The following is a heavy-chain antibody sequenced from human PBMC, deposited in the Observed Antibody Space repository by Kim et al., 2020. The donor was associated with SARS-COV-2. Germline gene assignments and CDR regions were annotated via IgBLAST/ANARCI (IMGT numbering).Heavy chain of an antibody. J-gene: IGHJ5*02. V-gene: IGHV1-2*02. CDR1: GYTFTGYY. D-gene: IGHD3-3*01. CDR2: INPNSGGT. CDR3: ARDAVEWLLPSRKPFDP. Sequence: ASVKVSCKASGYTFTGYYMHWVRQAPGQGLEWMGWINPNSGGTNYAQKFQGRVTMTRDTSISTAYMELSRLRSDDTAVYYCARDAVEWLLPSRKPFDPWGQGTLVTVSS.